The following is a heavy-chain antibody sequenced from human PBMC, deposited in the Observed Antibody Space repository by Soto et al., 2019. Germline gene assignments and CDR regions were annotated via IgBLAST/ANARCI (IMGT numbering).Heavy chain of an antibody. J-gene: IGHJ4*02. CDR1: GFIFSNNG. CDR2: MSYDGSDT. CDR3: TIVRVADSALDH. D-gene: IGHD3-10*02. Sequence: HPGGSLRLCCVGSGFIFSNNGMHWVRQTPGKGLEWVAFMSYDGSDTFYADSVKGRFTISRDNSKNTLFLHMSNLRAEDTAMYYCTIVRVADSALDHWGQGTLVTVSS. V-gene: IGHV3-30*02.